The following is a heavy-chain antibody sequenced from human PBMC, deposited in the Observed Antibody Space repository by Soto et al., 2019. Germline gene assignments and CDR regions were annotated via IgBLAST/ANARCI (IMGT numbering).Heavy chain of an antibody. Sequence: PGGSLRLSCAASGFTFSSYAMSWVRQAPGKGLEWVSAISGSGGSTYYADSVKGRFTISRDNSKNTLYLQMNSLRAEDTAVYYCAKDIAAAGTAYYYYGMDVWGQGTTVTVSS. J-gene: IGHJ6*02. CDR2: ISGSGGST. V-gene: IGHV3-23*01. CDR1: GFTFSSYA. CDR3: AKDIAAAGTAYYYYGMDV. D-gene: IGHD6-13*01.